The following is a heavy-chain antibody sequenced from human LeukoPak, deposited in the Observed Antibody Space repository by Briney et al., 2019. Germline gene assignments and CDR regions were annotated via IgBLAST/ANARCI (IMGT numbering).Heavy chain of an antibody. J-gene: IGHJ3*02. D-gene: IGHD1-26*01. CDR3: ARNLRVGATSHAFDI. Sequence: GGSLRLSCAASGFTFSSYSMNWVRQAPGKGLEWVSSISSSSSYVYYADSVKGRFTISRDNAKNSLYLQMNSLRAEDTAVYYCARNLRVGATSHAFDIWGQGTMVTVSS. CDR1: GFTFSSYS. V-gene: IGHV3-21*01. CDR2: ISSSSSYV.